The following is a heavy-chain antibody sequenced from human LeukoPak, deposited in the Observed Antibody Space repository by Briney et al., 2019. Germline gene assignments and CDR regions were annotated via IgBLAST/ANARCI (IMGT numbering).Heavy chain of an antibody. J-gene: IGHJ4*02. Sequence: SVKVSCKASGGTFSSYAISWVRQAPGQGLEWMGGIIPIFGTANYAQKFQGRVTITADESTSTAYMELSSLRSEDTGVYYCARDHRRCSGGSCALGSYWGQGTLVTVSS. CDR1: GGTFSSYA. D-gene: IGHD2-15*01. CDR3: ARDHRRCSGGSCALGSY. V-gene: IGHV1-69*01. CDR2: IIPIFGTA.